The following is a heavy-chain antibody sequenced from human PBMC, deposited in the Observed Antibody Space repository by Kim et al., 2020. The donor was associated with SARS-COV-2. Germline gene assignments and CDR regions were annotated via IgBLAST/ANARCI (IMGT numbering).Heavy chain of an antibody. CDR2: IIPIFGTA. CDR1: GGTFSSYA. Sequence: SVKVSCKASGGTFSSYAISWVRQAPGQGLEWMGGIIPIFGTANYAQKFQGRVTITADESTSTAYMELSSLRSEDTAVYYCARSPYDSSGYYYVRGYYYGMDVWGQGTTVTVSS. D-gene: IGHD3-22*01. CDR3: ARSPYDSSGYYYVRGYYYGMDV. J-gene: IGHJ6*02. V-gene: IGHV1-69*13.